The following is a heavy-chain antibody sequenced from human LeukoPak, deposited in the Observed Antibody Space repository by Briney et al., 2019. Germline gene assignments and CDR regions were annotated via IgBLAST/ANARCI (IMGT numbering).Heavy chain of an antibody. V-gene: IGHV6-1*01. D-gene: IGHD6-13*01. Sequence: SQTLSLTCAISGDSVSSTAWNWIRQSPSRGLEWLGRTYYRSKWYNDYAVSVKSRITINPDTSKNQFSLQLNSVTPEDTAVYYCARDADIAAAATGGFDIWGQGTMVTVSS. CDR3: ARDADIAAAATGGFDI. CDR1: GDSVSSTA. J-gene: IGHJ3*02. CDR2: TYYRSKWYN.